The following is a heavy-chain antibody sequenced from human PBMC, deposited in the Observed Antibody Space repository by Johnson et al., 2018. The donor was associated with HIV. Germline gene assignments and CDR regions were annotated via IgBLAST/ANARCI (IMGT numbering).Heavy chain of an antibody. CDR2: IYSDGSDT. V-gene: IGHV3-74*03. J-gene: IGHJ3*01. CDR1: GFIFRNYW. CDR3: ARTRKYTSGPPCAFDF. Sequence: VQLVESGGGLVQPGGSLRLSCAASGFIFRNYWMHWVRQAPGKGLVWVARIYSDGSDTADADSVKGRFTISLDNAKNKMYLQMNSLRAEDTAVYYCARTRKYTSGPPCAFDFWGQGTMVTVSS. D-gene: IGHD3-22*01.